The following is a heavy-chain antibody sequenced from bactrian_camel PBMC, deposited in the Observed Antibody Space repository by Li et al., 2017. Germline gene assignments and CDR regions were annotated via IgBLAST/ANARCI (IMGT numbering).Heavy chain of an antibody. CDR2: IYSDGSST. Sequence: HVQLVESGGGVVQPGGSLRISCVASGLTFSRNGMSWVRQAPGKGLEWVSDIYSDGSSTYYADSVKGRFTISRDNAKNTLYLQLNSLKTEDTAMYYCAKDRVSFGYWGRGTQVTVS. V-gene: IGHV3S6*01. CDR3: AKDRVSFGY. J-gene: IGHJ6*01. CDR1: GLTFSRNG.